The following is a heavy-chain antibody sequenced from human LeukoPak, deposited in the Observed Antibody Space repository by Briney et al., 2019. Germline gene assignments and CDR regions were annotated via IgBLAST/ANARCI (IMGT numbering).Heavy chain of an antibody. D-gene: IGHD4-17*01. CDR3: ARAYGDYDQYFDY. CDR2: IYTIGTT. V-gene: IGHV4-4*07. CDR1: GGSINSYY. J-gene: IGHJ4*02. Sequence: SETLSLTCTVSGGSINSYYWSWTRQPAGKGLEWIGRIYTIGTTNYNPSLKSRVTMSVDTSKNQFSLKLSSVTAADTAVYYCARAYGDYDQYFDYWGQGTLVTVSS.